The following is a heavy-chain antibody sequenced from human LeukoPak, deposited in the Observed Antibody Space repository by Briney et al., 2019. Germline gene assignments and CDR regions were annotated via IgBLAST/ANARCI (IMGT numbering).Heavy chain of an antibody. J-gene: IGHJ6*03. CDR2: ISGYNGNT. CDR1: GYTFTSYG. D-gene: IGHD3-10*01. CDR3: ARATNMVRGPPPAQRGGIYYYYMDV. V-gene: IGHV1-18*01. Sequence: ASVKVSCKASGYTFTSYGISWVRQAPGQGLEWMGWISGYNGNTNYAQELQGRVTMTTDTSTSTAYMELRSLRSDDTAVYYCARATNMVRGPPPAQRGGIYYYYMDVWGKGTTVTVSS.